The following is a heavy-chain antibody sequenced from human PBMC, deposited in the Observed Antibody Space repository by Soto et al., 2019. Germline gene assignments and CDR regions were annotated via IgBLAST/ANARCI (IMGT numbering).Heavy chain of an antibody. J-gene: IGHJ4*02. Sequence: GASVKVSCKASGYTFTSYGISWVRQAPGQGLEWMGWISAYNGNTNYAQKLQGRVTMTTDTSTSTAYMELSSLETEDTAVYYCTTVKWIELRRLDYWGQGTLVTVSS. D-gene: IGHD1-7*01. CDR1: GYTFTSYG. CDR2: ISAYNGNT. V-gene: IGHV1-18*01. CDR3: TTVKWIELRRLDY.